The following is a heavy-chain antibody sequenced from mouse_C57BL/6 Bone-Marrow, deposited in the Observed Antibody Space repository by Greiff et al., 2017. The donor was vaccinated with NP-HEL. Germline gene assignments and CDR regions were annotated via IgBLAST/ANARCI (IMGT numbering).Heavy chain of an antibody. Sequence: FQLQQSGAELVRPGASVTLSCKASGYTFTDYEMHWVKQTPVHGLAWIGAIDPETGGTAYNQKFKGKAILTADKSSSTAYMELRSLTSEDSAVYYCTRSFYYGSSSAWFAYWGQGTLVTVSA. CDR1: GYTFTDYE. J-gene: IGHJ3*01. CDR3: TRSFYYGSSSAWFAY. D-gene: IGHD1-1*01. CDR2: IDPETGGT. V-gene: IGHV1-15*01.